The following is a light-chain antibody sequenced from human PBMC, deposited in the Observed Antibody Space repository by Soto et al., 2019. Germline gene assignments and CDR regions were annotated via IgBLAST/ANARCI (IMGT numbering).Light chain of an antibody. CDR2: GAS. CDR1: QSVSTSY. CDR3: QQYGSSPPYT. Sequence: EIVLTQSPCILSLSPGERATLSCRASQSVSTSYLAWYQQKPGQTPRLLIYGASNRATGIPDRFSASGSKTDFTLTISSLEPEDFAVSYCQQYGSSPPYTFGQGTKLEIK. J-gene: IGKJ2*01. V-gene: IGKV3-20*01.